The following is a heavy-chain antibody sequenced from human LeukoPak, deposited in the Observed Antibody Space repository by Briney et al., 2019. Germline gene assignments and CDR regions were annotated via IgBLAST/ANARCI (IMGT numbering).Heavy chain of an antibody. CDR2: ISSSGTTI. Sequence: GGSLRLSCAASGFTFRTSGMNWVRQAPGKGLEWVSYISSSGTTISYAQSVKGRFTITRDNAQNSLTLHMNTLRVDDTAVYYCVRDKIEGPTKFDHWGRGTLVIVSS. D-gene: IGHD1-26*01. J-gene: IGHJ4*02. CDR3: VRDKIEGPTKFDH. CDR1: GFTFRTSG. V-gene: IGHV3-48*01.